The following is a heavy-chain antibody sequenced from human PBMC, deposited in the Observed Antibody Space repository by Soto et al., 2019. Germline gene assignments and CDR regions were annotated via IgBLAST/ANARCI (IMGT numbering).Heavy chain of an antibody. Sequence: GGSLRLSCAASGFTFNNVWMHWVRQVPGKGLVWVSRINGDGSSTAYADSVKGRFTISRDNAKNTLYLQMNSLRAEDTAVYYCTRVSRRFDYWGQGTLVTVSS. CDR3: TRVSRRFDY. CDR2: INGDGSST. V-gene: IGHV3-74*03. J-gene: IGHJ4*02. CDR1: GFTFNNVW.